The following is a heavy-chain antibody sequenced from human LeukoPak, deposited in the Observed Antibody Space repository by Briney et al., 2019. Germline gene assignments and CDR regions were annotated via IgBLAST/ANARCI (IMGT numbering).Heavy chain of an antibody. CDR1: GASISSYY. CDR2: IYYTGNT. CDR3: ARGYSGSYCFDN. J-gene: IGHJ4*02. D-gene: IGHD1-26*01. V-gene: IGHV4-59*01. Sequence: SETLSLTCTVSGASISSYYWSWIRQPPGKGLEWIGYIYYTGNTNYNPSLKSRVTVSVDTSKNQFSLRLTSVTAADTAVYYCARGYSGSYCFDNWGQGTLVTVSS.